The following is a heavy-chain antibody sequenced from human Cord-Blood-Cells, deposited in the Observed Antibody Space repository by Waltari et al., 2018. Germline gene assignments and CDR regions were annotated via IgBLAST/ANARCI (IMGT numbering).Heavy chain of an antibody. D-gene: IGHD6-13*01. CDR2: ISSRSSYI. Sequence: EVQLVESGGGLVKPGGSLRLSCAASGFTFSSYSMNWVRQAPGKGLGWLSSISSRSSYIYYADSVKGRFTISRDNAKNSLYLRMNSLRAEDTAVYYCARDLYTYSSKWFDPWGQGTLVTVSS. CDR3: ARDLYTYSSKWFDP. J-gene: IGHJ5*02. CDR1: GFTFSSYS. V-gene: IGHV3-21*01.